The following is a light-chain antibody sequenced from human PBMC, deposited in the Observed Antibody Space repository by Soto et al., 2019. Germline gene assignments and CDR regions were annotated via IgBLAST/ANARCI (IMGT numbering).Light chain of an antibody. V-gene: IGLV4-69*01. CDR3: QTWGTGIQV. Sequence: QLVLTQSPSASASLGASVKLTCTLSSGHRSYTIAWHQQQPEKGPRYLMKLNSDGSHSKGDGSPDRFSGSSSGAERYLTIASLQSEDEADYYCQTWGTGIQVFGGGTELAVL. J-gene: IGLJ2*01. CDR2: LNSDGSH. CDR1: SGHRSYT.